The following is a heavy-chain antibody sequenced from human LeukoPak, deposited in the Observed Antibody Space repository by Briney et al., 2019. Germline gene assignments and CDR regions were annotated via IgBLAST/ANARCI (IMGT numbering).Heavy chain of an antibody. V-gene: IGHV1-2*02. J-gene: IGHJ4*02. CDR3: ARAATITNY. CDR2: VNPNSGGT. CDR1: GYTFTDYY. D-gene: IGHD2-15*01. Sequence: GASVKVSCKASGYTFTDYYIHWVRQAPGQGLEWMGWVNPNSGGTSYAQKFQGRVTMTRDTSITTAYMELSSLRPDDTAVYYCARAATITNYWGQGTLVTVSA.